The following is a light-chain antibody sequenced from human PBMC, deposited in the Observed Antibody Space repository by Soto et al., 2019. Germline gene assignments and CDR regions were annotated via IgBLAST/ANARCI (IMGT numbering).Light chain of an antibody. Sequence: DIQMTQSPPSLSASVGDRVTITCRASQGISDDVAWYQQEPGKAPKVLIYAASTLQSGVPSRFSGSGSGTEFTLTISSLQPEDVATYYCQKYRTWTFGQGTKVEIK. V-gene: IGKV1-27*01. CDR2: AAS. CDR1: QGISDD. CDR3: QKYRTWT. J-gene: IGKJ1*01.